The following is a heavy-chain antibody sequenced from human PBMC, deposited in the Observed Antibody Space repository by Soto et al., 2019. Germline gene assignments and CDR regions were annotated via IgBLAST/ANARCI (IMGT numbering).Heavy chain of an antibody. D-gene: IGHD3-10*01. Sequence: SETLSLTCTVSGGSISSYYWSWIRQPPGKGLEWIGYIYYSGSTNYNPSLKSRVTISVDTSKNQFSLKLSSVTAADTAVYYCASSEITMVRGVIKLDYWGQGTLVTVSS. CDR1: GGSISSYY. CDR3: ASSEITMVRGVIKLDY. V-gene: IGHV4-59*08. J-gene: IGHJ4*02. CDR2: IYYSGST.